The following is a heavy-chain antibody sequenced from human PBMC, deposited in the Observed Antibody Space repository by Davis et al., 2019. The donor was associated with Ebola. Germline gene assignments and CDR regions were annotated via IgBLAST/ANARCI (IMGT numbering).Heavy chain of an antibody. J-gene: IGHJ4*02. CDR3: ARFPFARGYSYGYGGAAVG. CDR1: GGSFSGYY. Sequence: PGGSLRLSCAVYGGSFSGYYWSWIRQPPGKGLEWVGEINHSGSTNYNPSLKSRVTISVDTSKNQFSLKLSSVTAADTAVYYCARFPFARGYSYGYGGAAVGWGQGTLVTVSS. CDR2: INHSGST. D-gene: IGHD5-18*01. V-gene: IGHV4-34*01.